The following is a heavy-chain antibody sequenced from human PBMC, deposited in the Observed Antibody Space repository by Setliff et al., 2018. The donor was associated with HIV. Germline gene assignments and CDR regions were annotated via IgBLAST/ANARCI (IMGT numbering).Heavy chain of an antibody. V-gene: IGHV4-31*11. J-gene: IGHJ6*03. Sequence: PSETLSLTCAVSGVSITSADYYWSWIRQHPVKGLEWIGYMYSSGNNYYNPSLKSRLVVSVDESENQFSLNLSSVTAADTAVYYCARGYCSGGFCHPNYYHYMDVWGKGTTVTVSS. CDR2: MYSSGNN. CDR3: ARGYCSGGFCHPNYYHYMDV. D-gene: IGHD2-15*01. CDR1: GVSITSADYY.